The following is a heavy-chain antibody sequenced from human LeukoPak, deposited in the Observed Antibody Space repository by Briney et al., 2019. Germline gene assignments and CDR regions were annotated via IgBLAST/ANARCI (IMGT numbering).Heavy chain of an antibody. CDR1: GFTFSSYE. CDR3: AREHGGLGYCSGGTCDWFFDL. D-gene: IGHD2-15*01. CDR2: ISASGGTT. J-gene: IGHJ2*01. V-gene: IGHV3-23*01. Sequence: GGSLRLSCAASGFTFSSYEMSWVRQAPGKGLEWVSSISASGGTTYYADSVKGRFTISRDNSKNTFNLQMNSLRSEDTAMYYCAREHGGLGYCSGGTCDWFFDLWGRGTLVTVSS.